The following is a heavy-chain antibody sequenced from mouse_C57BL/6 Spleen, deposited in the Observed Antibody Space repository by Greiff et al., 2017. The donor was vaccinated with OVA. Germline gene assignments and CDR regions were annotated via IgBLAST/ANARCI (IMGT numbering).Heavy chain of an antibody. CDR2: ISSGSSTI. CDR3: ASGKDYYGSFDY. D-gene: IGHD1-1*01. CDR1: GFTFSDYG. Sequence: EVKLVESGGGLVKPGGSLKLSCAASGFTFSDYGMHWVRQAPEKGLEWVAYISSGSSTIYYADTVKGRFTISRDNAKNTLFLQMTSLRSEDTAMYYCASGKDYYGSFDYWGQGTTLTVSS. J-gene: IGHJ2*01. V-gene: IGHV5-17*01.